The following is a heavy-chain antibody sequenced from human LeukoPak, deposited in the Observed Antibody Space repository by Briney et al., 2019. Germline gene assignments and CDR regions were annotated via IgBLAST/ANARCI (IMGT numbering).Heavy chain of an antibody. D-gene: IGHD5-12*01. V-gene: IGHV5-51*01. CDR3: GRHHRKYSGAVRGVFDY. CDR2: IYPGDSDT. Sequence: GESLKISCKASGYSFDTFWIGWVRQVPGKGLEWMGIIYPGDSDTRYSPSFQGQVTISADKSSTTAYLQWSSLRASDTAMFFCGRHHRKYSGAVRGVFDYWGQGTLVTVSS. J-gene: IGHJ4*02. CDR1: GYSFDTFW.